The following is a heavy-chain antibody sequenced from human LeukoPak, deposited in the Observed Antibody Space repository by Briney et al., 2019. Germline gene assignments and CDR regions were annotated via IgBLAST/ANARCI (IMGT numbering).Heavy chain of an antibody. V-gene: IGHV3-7*01. CDR1: GFTFSSYW. Sequence: PGGSLRLSCAASGFTFSSYWMSWVRQAPGKGLEWVANIKQDGSEKYYVDSVKGRFTISRDNAKNSLYLQMNSLRAEDTAVYYCARHRDNIVAYGGLDYWGQGTLVTVSS. J-gene: IGHJ4*02. CDR3: ARHRDNIVAYGGLDY. D-gene: IGHD5-12*01. CDR2: IKQDGSEK.